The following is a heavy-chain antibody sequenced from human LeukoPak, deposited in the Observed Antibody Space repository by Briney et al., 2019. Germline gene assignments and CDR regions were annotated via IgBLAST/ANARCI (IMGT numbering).Heavy chain of an antibody. CDR3: AKEGGRYYMDV. CDR1: GFTFDDYA. V-gene: IGHV3-9*03. CDR2: ISWNSGSI. D-gene: IGHD1-26*01. Sequence: GGSLSLSCAASGFTFDDYAMHWVRQAPGKGLEWVSGISWNSGSIGYADSVKGRFTISRDNAKNSLYLQMNSLRAEDMALYYCAKEGGRYYMDVWGKGTTVTVSS. J-gene: IGHJ6*03.